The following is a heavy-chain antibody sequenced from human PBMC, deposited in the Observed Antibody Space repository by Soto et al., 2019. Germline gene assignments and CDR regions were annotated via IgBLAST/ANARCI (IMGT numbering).Heavy chain of an antibody. D-gene: IGHD2-2*01. CDR1: GFTFSSYA. V-gene: IGHV3-30*04. CDR3: ARDFMPGRVEYYFDY. Sequence: GGSLRLSCAASGFTFSSYAMHWVRQAPGKGLEWVAVISYDGSNKYYADSVKGRFTISRDNSKNTLYLQMNSLRAEDTAVYYCARDFMPGRVEYYFDYWGQGTLVTVSS. J-gene: IGHJ4*02. CDR2: ISYDGSNK.